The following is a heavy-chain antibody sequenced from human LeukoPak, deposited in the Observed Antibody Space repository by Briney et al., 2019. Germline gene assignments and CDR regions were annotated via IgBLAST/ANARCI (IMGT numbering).Heavy chain of an antibody. CDR3: AKSGGSYWRYYSDY. V-gene: IGHV3-23*01. D-gene: IGHD1-26*01. CDR2: ISDSGGST. Sequence: PGGSLRLSCAASGFTFSSYAMSWVRQAPGKGLEWVSAISDSGGSTYYAVSVKGRFTISRDNSKNTLYLQMNSLRAEDTAVYYCAKSGGSYWRYYSDYWGQGTLVTVSS. J-gene: IGHJ4*02. CDR1: GFTFSSYA.